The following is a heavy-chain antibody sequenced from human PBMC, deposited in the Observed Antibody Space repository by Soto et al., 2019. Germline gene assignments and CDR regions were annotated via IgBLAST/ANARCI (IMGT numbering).Heavy chain of an antibody. V-gene: IGHV4-31*03. J-gene: IGHJ4*02. D-gene: IGHD3-22*01. CDR3: ARLRTYYYDSSGYFFDY. CDR2: IYYSGST. CDR1: GGSISSGGYY. Sequence: SETLSLTCTVSGGSISSGGYYWSWIRQHPGKGLEWIGYIYYSGSTYYNPSPKSRVTISVDTSKNQFSLKLSSVTAADTAVYYCARLRTYYYDSSGYFFDYWGQGTLVTVSS.